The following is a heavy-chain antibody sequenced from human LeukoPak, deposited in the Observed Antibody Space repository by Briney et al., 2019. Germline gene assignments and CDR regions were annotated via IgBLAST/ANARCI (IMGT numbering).Heavy chain of an antibody. J-gene: IGHJ4*02. CDR2: IDPDASAS. Sequence: PGGSLRLSCAASGFTFSSYWMHWVRQVPGEGLVWVSRIDPDASASTYADSVKGRFTISRDNAKNTLWLQMNSLRAEDTAVYYCAGGPMDEDYWGQGTLVTVSS. D-gene: IGHD3-10*01. CDR3: AGGPMDEDY. CDR1: GFTFSSYW. V-gene: IGHV3-74*01.